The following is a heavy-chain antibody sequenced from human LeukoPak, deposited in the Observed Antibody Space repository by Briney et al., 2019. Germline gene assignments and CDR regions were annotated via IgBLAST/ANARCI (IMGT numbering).Heavy chain of an antibody. V-gene: IGHV3-33*01. D-gene: IGHD3-22*01. Sequence: GGSLRLSCAASGFTFSRYAMHWVRQAPGKGLEWVAVIWYDGSNQYYVDSVKGRFTISGDNSKKMLYLQMNSLRAEDTAVYYCARDWYYDSSGYLPYWGQGTLVIVSS. CDR3: ARDWYYDSSGYLPY. CDR2: IWYDGSNQ. J-gene: IGHJ4*02. CDR1: GFTFSRYA.